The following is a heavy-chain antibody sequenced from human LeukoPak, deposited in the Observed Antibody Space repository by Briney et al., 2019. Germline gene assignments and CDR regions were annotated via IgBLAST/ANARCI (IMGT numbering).Heavy chain of an antibody. D-gene: IGHD4-17*01. CDR1: GYTFTSYG. CDR3: ARGIGDLNY. V-gene: IGHV1-18*01. Sequence: ASVKVSCKASGYTFTSYGISWVRQAPGQGLKWMGWISAYNGNTNYAQKFQGRVTITRNTSISTAYMELSSLRSEDTAVYYCARGIGDLNYWGQGTLVTVSS. J-gene: IGHJ4*02. CDR2: ISAYNGNT.